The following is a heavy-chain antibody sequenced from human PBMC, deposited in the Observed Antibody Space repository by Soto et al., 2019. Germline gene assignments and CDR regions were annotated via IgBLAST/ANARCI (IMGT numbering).Heavy chain of an antibody. CDR3: ARDNWNSY. D-gene: IGHD1-7*01. CDR2: INTDGSST. CDR1: GFTFNLYW. Sequence: EVHLVESGGGLVQPGGSLRLSCAASGFTFNLYWMHWVRQAPGKGLVWVSRINTDGSSTTYADSVKGRFTISRDNSMNTVYLQMNGLGAEDTAIYYCARDNWNSYWGQGALVTVSS. J-gene: IGHJ4*02. V-gene: IGHV3-74*01.